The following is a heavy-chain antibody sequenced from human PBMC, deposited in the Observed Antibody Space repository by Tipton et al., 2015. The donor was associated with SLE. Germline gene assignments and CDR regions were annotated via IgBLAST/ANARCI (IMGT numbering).Heavy chain of an antibody. D-gene: IGHD3-3*01. CDR2: ISYDGSNK. V-gene: IGHV3-30*19. CDR3: ARGPDYWSGYYLDY. CDR1: GFTFGEYG. J-gene: IGHJ4*02. Sequence: SLRLSCTDSGFTFGEYGMRWFRQAPGKGLEWVEAISYDGSNKYYADSVKGRFTISRDNSKNTLYLQMNSLRAEDTAVYYCARGPDYWSGYYLDYWGQGTLVTVSS.